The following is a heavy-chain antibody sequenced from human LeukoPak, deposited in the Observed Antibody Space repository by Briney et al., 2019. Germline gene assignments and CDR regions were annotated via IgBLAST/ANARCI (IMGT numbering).Heavy chain of an antibody. CDR3: ARDRDWGSVNNFDY. D-gene: IGHD7-27*01. V-gene: IGHV3-11*01. Sequence: GGSLRLSCAASGFTFSDYYMSWIRQAPGKGLEWVSYISSSGSTIYYADSVKGRFTISRDNAKNSLYPQMNSLRAEDTAVYYCARDRDWGSVNNFDYWGQGTLVTVSS. CDR2: ISSSGSTI. CDR1: GFTFSDYY. J-gene: IGHJ4*02.